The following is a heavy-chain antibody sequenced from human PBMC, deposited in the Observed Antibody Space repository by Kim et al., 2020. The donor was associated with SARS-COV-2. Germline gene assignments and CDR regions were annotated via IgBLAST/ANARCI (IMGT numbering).Heavy chain of an antibody. D-gene: IGHD6-19*01. CDR2: INSDGSRT. CDR3: SEVDGY. CDR1: GFTFSSRW. Sequence: GGSLRLSCAASGFTFSSRWMHWVRQAPGKGLVGVSSINSDGSRTSYADSVKGRFTISRDNAKSTLYLQMSSLRVEDTVVYYCSEVDGYWGQGALVTVSS. V-gene: IGHV3-74*01. J-gene: IGHJ4*02.